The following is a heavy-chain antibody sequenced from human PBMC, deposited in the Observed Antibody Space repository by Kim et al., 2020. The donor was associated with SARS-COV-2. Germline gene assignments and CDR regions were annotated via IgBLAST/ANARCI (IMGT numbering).Heavy chain of an antibody. D-gene: IGHD2-2*01. CDR2: IWYDGSNK. V-gene: IGHV3-33*01. J-gene: IGHJ6*02. CDR3: ARDKTYCSSTSCHYYYYYSGIDG. Sequence: GGSLRLSCAASGFTFSSYGMHWVRQAPGKGLEWVAVIWYDGSNKYYADSVKGRFTISRDNSKNTLYLQMNSLRAEDTAVYYCARDKTYCSSTSCHYYYYYSGIDGWGQATTVAVSS. CDR1: GFTFSSYG.